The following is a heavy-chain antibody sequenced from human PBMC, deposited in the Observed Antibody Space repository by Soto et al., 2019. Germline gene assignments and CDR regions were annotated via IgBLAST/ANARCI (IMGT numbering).Heavy chain of an antibody. D-gene: IGHD1-26*01. Sequence: GGSLRLSCAASGFTFSSYWMHWVRQAPGKGLVWVSRISSDGSSTSYADSVKGRFTISRDNAKNTLYLQMNSLRAEDTAVYYCAIGHSGSYVFDYWGQGTLVTVSS. J-gene: IGHJ4*02. CDR2: ISSDGSST. V-gene: IGHV3-74*01. CDR3: AIGHSGSYVFDY. CDR1: GFTFSSYW.